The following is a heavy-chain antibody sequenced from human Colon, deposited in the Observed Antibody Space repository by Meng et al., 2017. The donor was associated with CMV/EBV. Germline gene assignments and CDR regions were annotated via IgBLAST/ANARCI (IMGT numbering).Heavy chain of an antibody. J-gene: IGHJ6*02. CDR3: ARGAFD. V-gene: IGHV3-66*02. CDR2: IYDVGNI. Sequence: GGSLRLSCAASGFSVGNNYMNWVRQAPGKGLEWVSVIYDVGNIYYADSVKGRFFISRDSSKNMLYLQMNSLRPEDTALYYCARGAFDWGQGTTVTVSS. CDR1: GFSVGNNY. D-gene: IGHD2/OR15-2a*01.